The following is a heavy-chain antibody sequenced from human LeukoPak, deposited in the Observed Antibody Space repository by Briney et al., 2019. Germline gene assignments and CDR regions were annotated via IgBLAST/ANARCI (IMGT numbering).Heavy chain of an antibody. CDR1: GFTFSNYW. J-gene: IGHJ4*02. CDR2: INSDGINT. CDR3: ATWGDILTGYPYYFDH. Sequence: GGSLRLSCAASGFTFSNYWMHWVRQAPGKGLVWVSRINSDGINTSYADSVKGRFTISRDNAKNTLNLQMNSLRAEDTAVYYCATWGDILTGYPYYFDHWGQGTLVTVSS. V-gene: IGHV3-74*01. D-gene: IGHD3-9*01.